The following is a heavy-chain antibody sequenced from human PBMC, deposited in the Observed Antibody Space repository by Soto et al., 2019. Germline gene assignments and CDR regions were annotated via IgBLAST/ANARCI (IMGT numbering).Heavy chain of an antibody. CDR1: GFTFSSYA. CDR2: ISYDGSNK. Sequence: QVQLVESGGGVVQPGRSLRLSCAASGFTFSSYAMHWVRQAPGKGLEWVAVISYDGSNKYYADSVKGRFTISRDNSKNTQYLQMNSLRAEDTAVYYCAREAYGYSSRWPKGACGMDVWGQGTTVTVSS. CDR3: AREAYGYSSRWPKGACGMDV. J-gene: IGHJ6*02. V-gene: IGHV3-30-3*01. D-gene: IGHD6-13*01.